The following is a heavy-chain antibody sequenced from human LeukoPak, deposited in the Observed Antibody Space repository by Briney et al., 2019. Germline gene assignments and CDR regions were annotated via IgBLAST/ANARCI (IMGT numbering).Heavy chain of an antibody. Sequence: ASVKVSCKASGYTFTSYYMHWVRQAPGQGLEWMGIINPSGGSTSYAQKFQGRVTMTRDMSTSTVYMELSSLRSEDTAVYYCARVPDSSGTDDAFDIWGQGTMVTVSS. J-gene: IGHJ3*02. CDR2: INPSGGST. V-gene: IGHV1-46*01. CDR3: ARVPDSSGTDDAFDI. CDR1: GYTFTSYY. D-gene: IGHD3-22*01.